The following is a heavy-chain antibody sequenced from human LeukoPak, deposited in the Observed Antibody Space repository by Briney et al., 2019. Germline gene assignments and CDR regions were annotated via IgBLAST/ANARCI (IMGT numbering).Heavy chain of an antibody. CDR1: GYTFTSYY. D-gene: IGHD3-9*01. V-gene: IGHV1-46*01. CDR3: ATEHYFDWSAVL. Sequence: ASVKVSCKASGYTFTSYYMHWVRQAPGQGLEWMGIINPSGGSTSYAQKFQGRVTMTEDTSTDTAYMELSSLRSEDTAVYYCATEHYFDWSAVLWGQGTLVTVSS. CDR2: INPSGGST. J-gene: IGHJ4*02.